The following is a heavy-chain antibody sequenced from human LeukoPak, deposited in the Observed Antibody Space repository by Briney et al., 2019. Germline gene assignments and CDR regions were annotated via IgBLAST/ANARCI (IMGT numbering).Heavy chain of an antibody. CDR2: ISSSGSTI. CDR1: GFTFSDYY. Sequence: GGSLRLSCAASGFTFSDYYMSWIRQAPGKGLEWVSYISSSGSTIYYADSVKGRFTISRDNAKNSLYLQMNSLRAEDTAVYYCARDRKLASRYWFDPWGQGTLVTVSS. D-gene: IGHD1-14*01. CDR3: ARDRKLASRYWFDP. V-gene: IGHV3-11*01. J-gene: IGHJ5*02.